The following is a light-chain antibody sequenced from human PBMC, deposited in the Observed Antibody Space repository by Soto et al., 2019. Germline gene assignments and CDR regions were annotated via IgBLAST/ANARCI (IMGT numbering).Light chain of an antibody. CDR1: QSISSW. CDR3: QQYSRYSLT. J-gene: IGKJ4*01. CDR2: ESF. V-gene: IGKV1-5*01. Sequence: DIQMPQSPSTLSASVGDRVTITCRASQSISSWLAWYQQKPGKAPKLLIYESFSLESGVPSRFCGSGSDTEFTLTINNLHPEDFATYHGQQYSRYSLTFGGGTKVVIK.